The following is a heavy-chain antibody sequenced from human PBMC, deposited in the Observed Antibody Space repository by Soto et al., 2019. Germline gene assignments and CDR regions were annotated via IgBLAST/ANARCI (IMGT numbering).Heavy chain of an antibody. V-gene: IGHV3-23*01. Sequence: EVPLLESGGGLVQPGGSLRLSCAGSGFTFSNYAMAWVRQAPGKGLEWVSSVSGSGGNTFYADSVKGRFTISRDNSKNTLNLRMNSLRAEDTAIYYCAKDSENFGDSKSDYCGQGTLVTVSS. CDR1: GFTFSNYA. J-gene: IGHJ4*02. D-gene: IGHD4-17*01. CDR2: VSGSGGNT. CDR3: AKDSENFGDSKSDY.